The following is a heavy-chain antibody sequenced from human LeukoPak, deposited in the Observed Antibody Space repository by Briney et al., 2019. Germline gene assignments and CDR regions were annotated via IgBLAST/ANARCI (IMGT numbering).Heavy chain of an antibody. Sequence: SETLSLTCTASGGSISSYYWSWIRQPPGKGLEWIGYIYYSGSTNYNPSLKSRVTISVDTSKNQFSLKLSSVTAADTAVYYCARHTLGATEHWGQGTLVTVSS. CDR2: IYYSGST. CDR1: GGSISSYY. V-gene: IGHV4-59*08. CDR3: ARHTLGATEH. J-gene: IGHJ1*01. D-gene: IGHD1-26*01.